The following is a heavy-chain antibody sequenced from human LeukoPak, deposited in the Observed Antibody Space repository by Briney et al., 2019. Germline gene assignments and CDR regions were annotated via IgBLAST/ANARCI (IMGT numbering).Heavy chain of an antibody. CDR1: GYTFISYD. D-gene: IGHD3-10*01. CDR3: LVRVFIIKENWFDP. V-gene: IGHV1-8*01. CDR2: MNPNSGNT. J-gene: IGHJ5*02. Sequence: ASVKVSCKASGYTFISYDINWVRQATGQGLEWMGWMNPNSGNTGYAQKFQGRVTMTRNTSISTAYMELSSLRSEDTAVYYWLVRVFIIKENWFDPWGQGTLVTVSS.